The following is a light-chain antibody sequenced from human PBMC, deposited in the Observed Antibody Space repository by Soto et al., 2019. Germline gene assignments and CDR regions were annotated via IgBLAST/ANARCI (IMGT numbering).Light chain of an antibody. Sequence: DIQMTQSPSTLSASVGDRATITCRASQSISSWLAWYQQKPGKAPKLLIYDAFNLESGVPSRFSGSGSGTEFTLTISSLQPDDFATYYCQQYNSCLFGQGTKVDIK. J-gene: IGKJ1*01. CDR2: DAF. CDR1: QSISSW. CDR3: QQYNSCL. V-gene: IGKV1-5*01.